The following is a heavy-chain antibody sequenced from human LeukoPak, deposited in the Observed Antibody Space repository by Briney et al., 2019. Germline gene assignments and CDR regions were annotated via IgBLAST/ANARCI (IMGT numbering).Heavy chain of an antibody. V-gene: IGHV1-18*01. CDR2: ISAYNGNT. D-gene: IGHD5-18*01. Sequence: ASVKVSCKASGYTFSNYAFSWVRQAPGQGLEWMGWISAYNGNTNYAQKFQGRVTMTTDTSTSTAYMELRGLRSDDTAVFYCARAGRVQLWLSYFDYWGQGTLVTVSS. J-gene: IGHJ4*02. CDR3: ARAGRVQLWLSYFDY. CDR1: GYTFSNYA.